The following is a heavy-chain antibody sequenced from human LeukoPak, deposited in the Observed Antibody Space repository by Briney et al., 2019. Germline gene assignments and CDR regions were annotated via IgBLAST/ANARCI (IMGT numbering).Heavy chain of an antibody. V-gene: IGHV1-8*01. CDR1: GYTFGSYD. CDR3: VREGFDY. CDR2: MNANSRKT. J-gene: IGHJ4*02. Sequence: ASVKVSCKASGYTFGSYDINWVRQAAGQGLEWMAYMNANSRKTGSAQKFQGRVTMTMNTSTRTAYMELSGLRSDDTAVYYCVREGFDYWGQGTLVTVS.